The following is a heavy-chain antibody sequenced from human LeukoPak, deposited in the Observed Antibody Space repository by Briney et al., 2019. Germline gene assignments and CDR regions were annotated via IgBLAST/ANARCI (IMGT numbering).Heavy chain of an antibody. CDR2: ITTYNGNT. CDR3: ARGPYYDSWSGAGY. CDR1: GYTFRDFG. D-gene: IGHD3-3*01. J-gene: IGHJ4*02. V-gene: IGHV1-18*01. Sequence: ASVKVSCKASGYTFRDFGISWMRQAPGQGLEWMGWITTYNGNTNYIQKLQGRVTMTTDTSTSTAYMGLRSLRSDDTAVYYCARGPYYDSWSGAGYWGQGTLVTVSS.